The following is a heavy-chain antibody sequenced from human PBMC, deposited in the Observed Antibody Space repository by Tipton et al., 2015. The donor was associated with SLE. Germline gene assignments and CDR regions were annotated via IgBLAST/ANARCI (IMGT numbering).Heavy chain of an antibody. Sequence: LSLTCTVSGGSISSYYWSWIRQPPGKGLEWIGYIYYSGSTNYNPSLKSRVTISVDTSKNQFSLKLSSVTAADTAVYYCARDLDHGSGSYRWFDPWGQGTLVTVSS. V-gene: IGHV4-59*12. J-gene: IGHJ5*02. D-gene: IGHD3-10*01. CDR2: IYYSGST. CDR1: GGSISSYY. CDR3: ARDLDHGSGSYRWFDP.